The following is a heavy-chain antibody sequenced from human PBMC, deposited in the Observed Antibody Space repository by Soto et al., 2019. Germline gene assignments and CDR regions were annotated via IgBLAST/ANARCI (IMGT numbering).Heavy chain of an antibody. J-gene: IGHJ6*02. CDR2: INPSGGST. D-gene: IGHD6-6*01. Sequence: QVQLVQSGAEVKKPGASVKVSCKASGYTFTSYYMHWVRQAPGQGLEWMGIINPSGGSTSYAQKFQGRVTMTRDTSTSTVYMELSSLRSEDTAVHYCARDPGSSPFYYYYYGMDVWGQGTTVTVSS. CDR3: ARDPGSSPFYYYYYGMDV. V-gene: IGHV1-46*01. CDR1: GYTFTSYY.